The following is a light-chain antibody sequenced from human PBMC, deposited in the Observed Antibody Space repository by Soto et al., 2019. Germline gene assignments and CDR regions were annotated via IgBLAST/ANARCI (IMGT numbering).Light chain of an antibody. CDR3: QQYGDSLLT. J-gene: IGKJ4*01. Sequence: ENVLTQSPGTLSLSPGGRATLSCRASQSISSSYLAWYQQKPGQTPRLLIYHASSRATGIPDRFSGSGSGTDFTLTISRLEADDFAVYYCQQYGDSLLTFGGGTKVEIK. CDR1: QSISSSY. CDR2: HAS. V-gene: IGKV3-20*01.